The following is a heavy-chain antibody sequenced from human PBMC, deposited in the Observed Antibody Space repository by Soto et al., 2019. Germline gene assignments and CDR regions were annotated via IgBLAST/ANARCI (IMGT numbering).Heavy chain of an antibody. V-gene: IGHV1-69*12. J-gene: IGHJ4*02. D-gene: IGHD4-4*01. Sequence: QVQLVQSGAEVKKPGSSVKVSCKASGGTFSSYAISWVRQAPGQGLEWMGGIIPIFGTANYAQKFQGRVTITADESTSTAYMELSGLRSEDTAVYYSARDGGVYDYSPFDYWGQGTLVTVSS. CDR1: GGTFSSYA. CDR2: IIPIFGTA. CDR3: ARDGGVYDYSPFDY.